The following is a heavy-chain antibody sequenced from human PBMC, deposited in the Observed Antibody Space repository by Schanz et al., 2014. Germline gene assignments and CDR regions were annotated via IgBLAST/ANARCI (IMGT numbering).Heavy chain of an antibody. CDR3: AREREWGYDPPRH. CDR2: ISSSSIYT. Sequence: QVQLVESGGTLVKPGGSLRLSCVVSGFTFSDYYMSWIRQAPGKGLEWVSYISSSSIYTNYADSVKGRFTIARDNAKNSLYLQMNSLRAEDTAVYYWAREREWGYDPPRHWGQGTLVTVSS. V-gene: IGHV3-11*06. CDR1: GFTFSDYY. J-gene: IGHJ4*02. D-gene: IGHD5-12*01.